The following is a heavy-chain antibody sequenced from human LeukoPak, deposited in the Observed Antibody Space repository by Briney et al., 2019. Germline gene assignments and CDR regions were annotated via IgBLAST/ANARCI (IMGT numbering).Heavy chain of an antibody. V-gene: IGHV3-7*01. J-gene: IGHJ4*02. D-gene: IGHD2-8*01. CDR1: GFTFSSYW. CDR3: ARDTNGWNDY. CDR2: IKQDGSVK. Sequence: GGSLRLSCAASGFTFSSYWMTWVRQAPGKGLEWVANIKQDGSVKQYVGSVKGRFTITRDNAKNSLYLQMNSLRAEDTAVYYCARDTNGWNDYWGQGTLVTVSS.